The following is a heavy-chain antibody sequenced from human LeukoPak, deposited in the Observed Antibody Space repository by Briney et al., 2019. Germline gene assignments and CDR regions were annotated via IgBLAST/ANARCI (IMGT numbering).Heavy chain of an antibody. Sequence: SQTLSLTCAISGDSVSSNSAAWNWIRQSPSRGLVWQGKTYYRYKWYNDYAVSVKSRITNNPDTSKNQFSLQRNSLTPEDTAVYYCARDGEYCSGGSCYNWFDPWGQGTLVTVS. J-gene: IGHJ5*02. CDR1: GDSVSSNSAA. CDR3: ARDGEYCSGGSCYNWFDP. V-gene: IGHV6-1*01. CDR2: TYYRYKWYN. D-gene: IGHD2-15*01.